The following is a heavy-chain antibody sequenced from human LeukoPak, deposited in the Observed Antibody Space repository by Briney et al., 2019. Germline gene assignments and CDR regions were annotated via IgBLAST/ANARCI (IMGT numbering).Heavy chain of an antibody. D-gene: IGHD3-10*01. Sequence: GVSLTLSCVASGFTYYTYWMMGLPRAPGEGLEWLANIKQDGGETSYLHSVKGRFNISRDNAKTSLYLQMNSLRAEDTAVYYCVAGAQGTYWGQGTLDSVCS. V-gene: IGHV3-7*01. CDR1: GFTYYTYW. CDR3: VAGAQGTY. CDR2: IKQDGGET. J-gene: IGHJ4*02.